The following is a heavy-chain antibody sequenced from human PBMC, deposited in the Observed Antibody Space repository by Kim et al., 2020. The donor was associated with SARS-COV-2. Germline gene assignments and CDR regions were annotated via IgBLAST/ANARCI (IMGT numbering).Heavy chain of an antibody. D-gene: IGHD6-6*01. CDR3: ARVRSARRLLDYYYMDV. CDR2: MNPNSGNT. Sequence: ASVKVSCKASGYTFTSYDINWVRQATGQGLEWMGWMNPNSGNTGYAQKFQGRVTMTRNTSISTAYMELSSLRSEDTAVYYCARVRSARRLLDYYYMDVWDKGTTVTVSS. J-gene: IGHJ6*03. CDR1: GYTFTSYD. V-gene: IGHV1-8*01.